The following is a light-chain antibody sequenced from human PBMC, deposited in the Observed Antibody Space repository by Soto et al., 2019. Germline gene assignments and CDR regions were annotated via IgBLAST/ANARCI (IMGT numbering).Light chain of an antibody. Sequence: IVVTHSPATLSSSPGESAPLSCRASPSVSSYLAWYQQKPAQPPRLLLYDASTRPTGSPPRCSGSGSGTDFTLPISSLEPEDFAVYYCHQRTNRPPITFGPGTRLEIK. CDR1: PSVSSY. J-gene: IGKJ5*01. CDR2: DAS. CDR3: HQRTNRPPIT. V-gene: IGKV3-11*01.